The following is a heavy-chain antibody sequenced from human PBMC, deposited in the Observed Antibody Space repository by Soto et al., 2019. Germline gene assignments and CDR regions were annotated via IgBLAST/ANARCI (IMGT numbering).Heavy chain of an antibody. D-gene: IGHD3-16*01. CDR3: ARAYEGDYFDY. V-gene: IGHV3-30-3*01. CDR1: RFTFSSYA. J-gene: IGHJ4*02. CDR2: ISYDGSNK. Sequence: QVQLVESGGGVVQPGRSLRLSCAGSRFTFSSYAMHWVRQAPGKGLEWVAVISYDGSNKYYADSVKGRFTISRDNSKNTLYLQMNSLRAADTAVYYCARAYEGDYFDYWGQGTLVTVSS.